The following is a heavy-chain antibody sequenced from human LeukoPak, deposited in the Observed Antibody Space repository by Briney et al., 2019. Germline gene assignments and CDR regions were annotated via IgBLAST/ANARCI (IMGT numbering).Heavy chain of an antibody. Sequence: ASVKVSCKASGYTFTGYYMHWVRQAPGQGLEWMGWINPHSGGTNYAQNFQGRVTMTRDTTISTAYMELSRLTSDDTAGYYCARGRGVYGGSFYNWFDPWGQGTLVTVSS. D-gene: IGHD1-26*01. J-gene: IGHJ5*02. CDR2: INPHSGGT. CDR3: ARGRGVYGGSFYNWFDP. CDR1: GYTFTGYY. V-gene: IGHV1-2*02.